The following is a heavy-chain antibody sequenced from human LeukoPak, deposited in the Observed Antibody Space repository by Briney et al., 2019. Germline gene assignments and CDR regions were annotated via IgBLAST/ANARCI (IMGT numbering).Heavy chain of an antibody. CDR3: ARDLGSGYFGIDY. J-gene: IGHJ4*02. D-gene: IGHD3-22*01. CDR2: IYSGGST. V-gene: IGHV3-53*01. Sequence: GGSLRLSCAVSGLTFSSYAMSWVRQAPGKGLEWVSVIYSGGSTYYADSVKDRFTISRDNSKNTLYLQMNSLRAEDTAVYYCARDLGSGYFGIDYWGQGTLVTVSS. CDR1: GLTFSSYA.